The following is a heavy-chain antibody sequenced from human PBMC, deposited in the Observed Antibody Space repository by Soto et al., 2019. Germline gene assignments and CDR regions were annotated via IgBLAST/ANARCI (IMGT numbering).Heavy chain of an antibody. CDR2: IIPILGTA. CDR3: ARAGFVSGWNEFSGMDV. Sequence: VQLVQSRAEVRKPGSSVKVSCQVSGVTFSTSTITWVRQAPGQGLEWMGSIIPILGTAKSTQKFQGRVTITADESARVAYLELSSLTSEDTALYYCARAGFVSGWNEFSGMDVWGQGTKVTFSS. J-gene: IGHJ6*02. V-gene: IGHV1-69*11. D-gene: IGHD6-19*01. CDR1: GVTFSTST.